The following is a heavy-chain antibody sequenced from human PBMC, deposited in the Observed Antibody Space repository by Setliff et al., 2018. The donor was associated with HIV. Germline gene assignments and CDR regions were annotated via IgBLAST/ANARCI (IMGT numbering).Heavy chain of an antibody. CDR1: GASVNSDDYY. J-gene: IGHJ4*02. D-gene: IGHD1-1*01. CDR3: ARGGTWTQYYFDY. Sequence: SETLSLTCTVSGASVNSDDYYWSWIRQTPGKGLEWIGYIYYSGDTYYNATLQSRATILLDTSKNQFFLTLTSVTAADTAVYYCARGGTWTQYYFDYWGQGTLVTVSS. CDR2: IYYSGDT. V-gene: IGHV4-30-4*01.